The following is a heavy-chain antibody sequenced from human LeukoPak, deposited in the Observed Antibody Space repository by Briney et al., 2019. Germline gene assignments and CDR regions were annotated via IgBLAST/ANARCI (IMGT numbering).Heavy chain of an antibody. J-gene: IGHJ3*02. CDR1: GGSFSGYY. CDR3: ARVRRYQLIHAFDI. Sequence: SETLSLTCAVCGGSFSGYYWSWIRKPPGKGLEWIGEITHSGSTNYNPSLKSRVTISVDTSKNQFSLKLSSVTAADTAVYYCARVRRYQLIHAFDIWGQGTMVTVSS. D-gene: IGHD2-2*01. CDR2: ITHSGST. V-gene: IGHV4-34*01.